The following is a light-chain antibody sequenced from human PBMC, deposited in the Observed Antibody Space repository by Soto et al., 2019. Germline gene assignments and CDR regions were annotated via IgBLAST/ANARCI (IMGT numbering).Light chain of an antibody. CDR3: QQYGTSPT. CDR2: GAS. CDR1: QSVSSNY. J-gene: IGKJ5*01. V-gene: IGKV3-20*01. Sequence: IMLTQSPATLSLSPGERATLSCRASQSVSSNYLAWYQQKPGQAPTLLIYGASSRATGIPDRFSGSGSGTDFTLTISRLEPEDFAVYYCQQYGTSPTFGQGTRLE.